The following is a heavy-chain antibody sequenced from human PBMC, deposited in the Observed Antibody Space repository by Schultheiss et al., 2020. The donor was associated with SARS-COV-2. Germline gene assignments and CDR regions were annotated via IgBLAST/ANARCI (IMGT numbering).Heavy chain of an antibody. J-gene: IGHJ5*02. Sequence: SETLSLTCAVYGGSFSGYYWGWIRQPPGKGLEWIGSIYYSGSTYYNPSLKSRVTISVDTSKNQFSLKLSSVTAADTAVYYCARRVGYGSGSYYSPYNWFDPWGQGTLVTVSS. D-gene: IGHD3-10*01. CDR2: IYYSGST. CDR3: ARRVGYGSGSYYSPYNWFDP. CDR1: GGSFSGYY. V-gene: IGHV4-34*01.